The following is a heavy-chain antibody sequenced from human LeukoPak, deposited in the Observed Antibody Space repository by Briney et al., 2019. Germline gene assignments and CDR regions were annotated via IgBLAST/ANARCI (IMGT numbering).Heavy chain of an antibody. V-gene: IGHV1-69*13. D-gene: IGHD3-10*01. CDR3: ARAPYYYGSGNGDAFDI. Sequence: GASVKVSCKASGYTXTSYYMHWVRQAPGQGLEWMGGIIPIFGTANYAQKFQGRVTITADESTSTAYMELSSLRSEDTAVYYCARAPYYYGSGNGDAFDIWGQGTMVTVSS. CDR2: IIPIFGTA. J-gene: IGHJ3*02. CDR1: GYTXTSYY.